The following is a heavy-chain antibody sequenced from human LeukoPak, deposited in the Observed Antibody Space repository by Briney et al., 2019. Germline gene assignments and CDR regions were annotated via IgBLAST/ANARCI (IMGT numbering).Heavy chain of an antibody. V-gene: IGHV4-34*01. CDR2: INHSGST. CDR1: GGSFSGYY. D-gene: IGHD6-13*01. J-gene: IGHJ4*02. CDR3: ARSIGSSWNPTDY. Sequence: PSETLSLTCAVYGGSFSGYYWSWIRQPPGKGLEWIGEINHSGSTNYNPSLKSRVTISVDTSKNQFSLKLSSVNAADTAVYYCARSIGSSWNPTDYWGQGTLVTVSS.